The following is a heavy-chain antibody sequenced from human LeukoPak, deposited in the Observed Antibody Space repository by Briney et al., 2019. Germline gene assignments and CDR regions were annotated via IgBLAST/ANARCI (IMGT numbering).Heavy chain of an antibody. Sequence: ASVKVSCKASGYTFTSYYMHWVRQAPGQGLEWMGIINPSGGSTSYAQKFQGRVTMTRDTSTGTVYMELSRLRSDDTAVYYCARAVRSWYYSGYWGQGTLVTVSS. V-gene: IGHV1-46*01. CDR3: ARAVRSWYYSGY. J-gene: IGHJ4*02. D-gene: IGHD6-13*01. CDR1: GYTFTSYY. CDR2: INPSGGST.